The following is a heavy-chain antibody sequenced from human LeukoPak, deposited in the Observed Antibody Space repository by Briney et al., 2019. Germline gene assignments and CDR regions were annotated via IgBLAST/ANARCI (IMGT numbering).Heavy chain of an antibody. CDR3: AEDYSSSWYGDAFDI. J-gene: IGHJ3*02. CDR1: GFTFSSYA. V-gene: IGHV3-23*01. D-gene: IGHD6-13*01. CDR2: ISGSGGSA. Sequence: PGGSLRLSCAASGFTFSSYAMSWVRQAPGKGLEWVSAISGSGGSAYYADSVKGRFTISRDNSKNTLYLQMNSLRAEDTAVYYCAEDYSSSWYGDAFDIWGQGTMVTVSS.